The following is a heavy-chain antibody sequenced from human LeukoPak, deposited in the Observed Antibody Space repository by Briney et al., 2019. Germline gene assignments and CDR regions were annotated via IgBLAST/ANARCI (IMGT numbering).Heavy chain of an antibody. CDR3: AREGIAVAGGYYFDY. Sequence: PGGSLRLSCAASGFTFSSYWMHWVRQAPGKGLVWVSRINSDGSSTSYADSVKGRFTISRDNAKNTLYLQMNSLRAEDTAVYYCAREGIAVAGGYYFDYWGQGTLVTVSS. J-gene: IGHJ4*02. D-gene: IGHD6-19*01. CDR1: GFTFSSYW. CDR2: INSDGSST. V-gene: IGHV3-74*01.